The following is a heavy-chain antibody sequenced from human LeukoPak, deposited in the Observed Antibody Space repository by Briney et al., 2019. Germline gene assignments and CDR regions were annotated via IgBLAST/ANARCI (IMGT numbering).Heavy chain of an antibody. V-gene: IGHV3-23*01. J-gene: IGHJ4*02. CDR3: AKGIIPSAYSYIDF. D-gene: IGHD2-15*01. Sequence: GGSLRLSCAASGFTLTGFGMSWVRQAPGKGLEWVSVISGSGDGTYYADSVKGRFTISRDNSKNTLYLQMISLRAEDTALYYCAKGIIPSAYSYIDFWGQGTLATVSS. CDR2: ISGSGDGT. CDR1: GFTLTGFG.